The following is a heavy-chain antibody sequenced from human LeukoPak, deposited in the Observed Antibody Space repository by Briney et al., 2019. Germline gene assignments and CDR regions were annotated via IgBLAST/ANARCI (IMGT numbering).Heavy chain of an antibody. J-gene: IGHJ4*02. Sequence: GGSLRLSCAASGFTFSSYAMSWVRQAPGKGLEWVSAISGSGGSTYYADSVKGRFTISRDNSKNTLYLQMNGLRVEDTAVYYCAKDMQTWPRFPDYWGQGTLVTVSS. CDR2: ISGSGGST. D-gene: IGHD5-12*01. CDR3: AKDMQTWPRFPDY. CDR1: GFTFSSYA. V-gene: IGHV3-23*01.